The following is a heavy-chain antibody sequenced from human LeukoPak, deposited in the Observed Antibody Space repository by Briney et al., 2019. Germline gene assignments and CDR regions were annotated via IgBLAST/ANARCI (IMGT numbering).Heavy chain of an antibody. D-gene: IGHD1-26*01. Sequence: GGSLRLSCAASGFTFSSYWMHWVRQAPGKGLVWVSRINSDGSSTSYADSVKGRFTISRDNAKNTLYLQMNSLRAEDTALYYCARVVGIVGATRHFDYWGQGTLVTVSS. CDR3: ARVVGIVGATRHFDY. J-gene: IGHJ4*02. CDR1: GFTFSSYW. V-gene: IGHV3-74*01. CDR2: INSDGSST.